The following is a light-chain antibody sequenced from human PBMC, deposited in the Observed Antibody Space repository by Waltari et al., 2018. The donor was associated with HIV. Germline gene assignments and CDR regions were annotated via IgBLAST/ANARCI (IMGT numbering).Light chain of an antibody. J-gene: IGKJ5*01. CDR2: GAY. CDR1: DKIGPR. CDR3: EQYNSFPFT. Sequence: AIRMTQSPPSLSASTGDSVTISCRARDKIGPRLAWYHQTPGKAPALLIFGAYSLQSGAPSRFSGSASGTEFALTISCVQAEDFGTFFCEQYNSFPFTFGQGPRLE. V-gene: IGKV1-8*01.